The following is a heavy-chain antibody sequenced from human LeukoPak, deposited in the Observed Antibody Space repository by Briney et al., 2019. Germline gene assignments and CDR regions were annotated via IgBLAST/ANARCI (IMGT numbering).Heavy chain of an antibody. CDR2: IYYSGST. V-gene: IGHV4-31*03. J-gene: IGHJ4*02. Sequence: SETLSLTCTVSGGSISSGGYYWSWIRQHPGKGLEWIGYIYYSGSTYYNPSLKSRVTISVDTSKNQFSLKLSSVTAADTAVYYCAKRLAMTGTYHFDYWGQGTLVTVSS. CDR3: AKRLAMTGTYHFDY. CDR1: GGSISSGGYY. D-gene: IGHD6-19*01.